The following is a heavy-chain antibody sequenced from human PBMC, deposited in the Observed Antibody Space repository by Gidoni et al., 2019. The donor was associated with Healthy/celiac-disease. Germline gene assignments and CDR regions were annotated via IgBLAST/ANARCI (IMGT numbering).Heavy chain of an antibody. CDR3: ARSDIVLMVYARGYFQH. CDR2: IIPIFGTA. V-gene: IGHV1-69*01. J-gene: IGHJ1*01. CDR1: GGPFSSYA. Sequence: QVQLVQSGAEVKKPGSSVKVSCKASGGPFSSYAISWVRQAPGQGLEWMGGIIPIFGTANYAQKFQGRVTITADESTSTAYMELSSLRSEDTAVYYCARSDIVLMVYARGYFQHWGQGTLVTVSS. D-gene: IGHD2-8*01.